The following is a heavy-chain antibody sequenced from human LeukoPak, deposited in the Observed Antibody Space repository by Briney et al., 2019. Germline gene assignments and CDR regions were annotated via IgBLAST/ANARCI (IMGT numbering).Heavy chain of an antibody. Sequence: GGSLQISCKGSGSPFTTSWIAWVRPMPGKGLEWMGIIYPGDSDTRYSPSFQGQVTISADKSISTAYLQWSSLKASDTAMYYCARQYSGFDYWGQGTLVTVSS. CDR1: GSPFTTSW. CDR2: IYPGDSDT. V-gene: IGHV5-51*01. J-gene: IGHJ4*02. D-gene: IGHD5-12*01. CDR3: ARQYSGFDY.